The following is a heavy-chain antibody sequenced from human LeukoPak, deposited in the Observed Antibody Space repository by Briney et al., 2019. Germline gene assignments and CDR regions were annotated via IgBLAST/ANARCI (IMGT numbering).Heavy chain of an antibody. CDR1: EGTFSSYA. J-gene: IGHJ6*02. D-gene: IGHD2-2*01. V-gene: IGHV1-69*04. CDR2: IIPILGIA. CDR3: ARAMPPYYYGMDV. Sequence: GASVKVSCKASEGTFSSYAISWVRQAPGQGLEWMGRIIPILGIANYAQKFQGRVTITADKSTSTAYMELSSLRSEDTAVYYCARAMPPYYYGMDVWGQGTTVTVSS.